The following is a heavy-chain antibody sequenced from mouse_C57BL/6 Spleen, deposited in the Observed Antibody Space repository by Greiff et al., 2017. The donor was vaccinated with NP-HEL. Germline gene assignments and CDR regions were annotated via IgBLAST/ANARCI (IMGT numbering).Heavy chain of an antibody. CDR1: GFTFSNYW. D-gene: IGHD2-4*01. J-gene: IGHJ1*03. V-gene: IGHV6-3*01. CDR2: IRLKSDNYAT. CDR3: TGGYDYDWYFDV. Sequence: EVQVVESGGGLVQPGGSMKLSCVASGFTFSNYWMNWVRQSPEKGLEWVAQIRLKSDNYATHYAESVKGRFTISRDDSKSSVYLQMNNLRAEDTGIYYCTGGYDYDWYFDVWGTGTTVTVSS.